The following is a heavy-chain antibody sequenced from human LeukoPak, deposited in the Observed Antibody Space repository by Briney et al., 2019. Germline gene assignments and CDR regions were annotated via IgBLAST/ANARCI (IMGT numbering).Heavy chain of an antibody. V-gene: IGHV1-69*13. J-gene: IGHJ6*03. CDR3: AGSGDYDSSGYSGYYYMDV. D-gene: IGHD3-22*01. CDR1: GGTFSSYA. Sequence: GASVKVSCKASGGTFSSYAISWVRQAPGQGLEWMGEIIPIFGTANYAQKFQGRVTITADESTSTAYMELSSLRSEDTAVYYCAGSGDYDSSGYSGYYYMDVWGKGTTVTISS. CDR2: IIPIFGTA.